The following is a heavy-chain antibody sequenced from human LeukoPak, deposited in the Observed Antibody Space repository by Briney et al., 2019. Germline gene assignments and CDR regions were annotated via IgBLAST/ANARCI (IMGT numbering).Heavy chain of an antibody. D-gene: IGHD3-10*01. CDR1: GGSISSYY. CDR2: IYYSGST. V-gene: IGHV4-59*01. J-gene: IGHJ4*02. Sequence: SETLSLTCTVSGGSISSYYWSWIRQPPGKGQERIGHIYYSGSTNYNPCLKSRVTISVDTSKNQFSLKLSSVTAADTAVYYCARVWFGEFWAAWPHYFDYWGQGTLVTVSS. CDR3: ARVWFGEFWAAWPHYFDY.